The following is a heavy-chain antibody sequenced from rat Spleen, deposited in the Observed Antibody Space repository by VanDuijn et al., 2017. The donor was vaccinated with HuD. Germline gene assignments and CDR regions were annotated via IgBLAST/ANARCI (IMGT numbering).Heavy chain of an antibody. Sequence: EVQLVESGGGLVQPGRSLKLSCAASGFTFSEYNMAWVRQAPKKGLEWVASISYEGSGTYYGDSVKGRFTISRDNAKSTLYLQMNSLRSEDTATYYCARLEGGFMDAWGQGASVTVSS. V-gene: IGHV5-22*01. J-gene: IGHJ4*01. D-gene: IGHD1-11*01. CDR3: ARLEGGFMDA. CDR2: ISYEGSGT. CDR1: GFTFSEYN.